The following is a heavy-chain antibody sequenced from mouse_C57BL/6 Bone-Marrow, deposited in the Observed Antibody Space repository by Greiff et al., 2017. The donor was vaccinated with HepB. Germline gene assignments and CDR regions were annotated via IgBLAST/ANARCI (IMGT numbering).Heavy chain of an antibody. Sequence: EVKVVESGGGLVQPGGSLKLSCAASGFTFSDYYMYWVRQTPEKRLEWVAYISNGGGSTYYPDTVKGRFTISRDNAKNTLYLQMSRLKSEDTAMYYCARQGGNYPPYAMDYWGQGTSVTVSS. CDR2: ISNGGGST. D-gene: IGHD2-1*01. J-gene: IGHJ4*01. V-gene: IGHV5-12*01. CDR3: ARQGGNYPPYAMDY. CDR1: GFTFSDYY.